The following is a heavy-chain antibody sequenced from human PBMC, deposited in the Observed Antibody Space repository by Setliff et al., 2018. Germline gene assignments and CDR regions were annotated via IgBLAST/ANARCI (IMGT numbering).Heavy chain of an antibody. Sequence: SLTCTVSGGSISSSYWSWIRQPPGKGLEWIGYIYSSGSTNYNPSLKSRVTISVDTSKNQFSLKLSSVTAADTAVYYCARDLRPIVVVTAFEYWGQGTLVTVSS. CDR3: ARDLRPIVVVTAFEY. V-gene: IGHV4-59*01. J-gene: IGHJ4*02. CDR2: IYSSGST. D-gene: IGHD2-21*02. CDR1: GGSISSSY.